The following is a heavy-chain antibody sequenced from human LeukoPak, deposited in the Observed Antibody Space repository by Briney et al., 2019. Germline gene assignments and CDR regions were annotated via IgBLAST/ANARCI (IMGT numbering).Heavy chain of an antibody. CDR2: INRDGSER. CDR3: ARDQDAYSSGWYGVFDY. J-gene: IGHJ4*02. V-gene: IGHV3-7*05. CDR1: GFTCSSYW. D-gene: IGHD6-19*01. Sequence: GGSLRHSCAASGFTCSSYWMSWVRQAPGKGLEWVSNINRDGSERNYVDSVKGRFTISRDNAKNSLYLQMNSLRAEDTAVYYCARDQDAYSSGWYGVFDYWGQGTLVTVSS.